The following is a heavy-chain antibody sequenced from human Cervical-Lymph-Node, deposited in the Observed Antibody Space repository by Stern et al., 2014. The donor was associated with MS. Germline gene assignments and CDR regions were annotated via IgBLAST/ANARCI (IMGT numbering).Heavy chain of an antibody. J-gene: IGHJ4*02. CDR3: ARGSREVLLPRFYFDY. Sequence: VQLVQSGPGLVKPSQTLSLTCTVSGGSISSGNYYWSWIRQPPGKGLEWIGSIYHSGTTYYNPPPNSRVSPSINTSKNQFSLKLSSVTAADTAVYYCARGSREVLLPRFYFDYWGQGTLVTVSS. CDR1: GGSISSGNYY. CDR2: IYHSGTT. V-gene: IGHV4-30-4*08. D-gene: IGHD3-3*01.